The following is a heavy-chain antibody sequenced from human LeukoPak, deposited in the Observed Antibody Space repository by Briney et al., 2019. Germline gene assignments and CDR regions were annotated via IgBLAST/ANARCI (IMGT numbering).Heavy chain of an antibody. CDR3: ARASQVEAVAGFFVPDAFDY. Sequence: PGGSLRLSCAASGFTFSSYAMSWVRQAPGKGLEWVSAISGSGGSTYYADSVKGRFTISRDNSKNTLYLQMGSLRAEDMAVYYCARASQVEAVAGFFVPDAFDYWGQGTLVTVSS. CDR1: GFTFSSYA. J-gene: IGHJ4*02. CDR2: ISGSGGST. D-gene: IGHD6-19*01. V-gene: IGHV3-23*01.